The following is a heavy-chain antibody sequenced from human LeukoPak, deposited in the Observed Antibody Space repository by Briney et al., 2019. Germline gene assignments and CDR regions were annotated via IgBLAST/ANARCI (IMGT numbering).Heavy chain of an antibody. CDR2: IYYSGST. CDR3: TRKGYYYGSGSYFY. D-gene: IGHD3-10*01. Sequence: SETLSLTCTVSGGSISSGDYYWSWIRQPPGKGLEWIGYIYYSGSTYYNPSLKSRVTISVDTSKNQFSLKLSSVTAADTAVYYCTRKGYYYGSGSYFYWGQGTLVTVSS. V-gene: IGHV4-30-4*01. J-gene: IGHJ4*02. CDR1: GGSISSGDYY.